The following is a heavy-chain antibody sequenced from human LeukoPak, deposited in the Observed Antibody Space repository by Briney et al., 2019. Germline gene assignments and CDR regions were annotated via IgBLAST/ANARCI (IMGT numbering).Heavy chain of an antibody. CDR1: GGSISSGSYY. D-gene: IGHD6-19*01. V-gene: IGHV4-61*02. CDR3: ARGMYSSGWRD. CDR2: IYTSGST. Sequence: PSETLSLTCTVSGGSISSGSYYWSWIRQPAGKGLEWIGRIYTSGSTNYNPSLKSRVTKSVDTSKNQFSLKLSSVTAADTAVYYCARGMYSSGWRDWGQGTLVTVSS. J-gene: IGHJ4*02.